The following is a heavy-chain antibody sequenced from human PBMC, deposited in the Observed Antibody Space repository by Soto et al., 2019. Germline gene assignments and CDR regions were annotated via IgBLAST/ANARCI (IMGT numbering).Heavy chain of an antibody. Sequence: QVQLVQSGAEVKKPGASVKVSCKASGYTFTSYGISWVRQAPGQGLEWMGWISVYNGNTNYAQKVQGRVTMTTDTSTSTAYMELRSPRSDDTAVYYCARETVAGTSQGYYYGMDVWGQGTTVTVSS. V-gene: IGHV1-18*01. J-gene: IGHJ6*02. CDR3: ARETVAGTSQGYYYGMDV. CDR1: GYTFTSYG. CDR2: ISVYNGNT. D-gene: IGHD6-19*01.